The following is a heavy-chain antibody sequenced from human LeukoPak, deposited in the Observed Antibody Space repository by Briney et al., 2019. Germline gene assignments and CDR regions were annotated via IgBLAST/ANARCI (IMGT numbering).Heavy chain of an antibody. CDR1: GYTFTGYY. J-gene: IGHJ3*02. V-gene: IGHV1-2*02. CDR3: ARAPSYSSSWYVDAFDI. D-gene: IGHD6-13*01. CDR2: INPNSGGT. Sequence: ASVKVSCKASGYTFTGYYMHWVRQAPGQGLEWMGWINPNSGGTNYAQKFQGRVTMTTDTSTSTAYMELRSLRSDDTAVYYCARAPSYSSSWYVDAFDIWGQGTMVTVSS.